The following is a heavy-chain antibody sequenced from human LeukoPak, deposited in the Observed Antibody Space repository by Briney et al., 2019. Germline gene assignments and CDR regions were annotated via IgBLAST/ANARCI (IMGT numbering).Heavy chain of an antibody. V-gene: IGHV4-39*01. J-gene: IGHJ6*02. Sequence: SETLSLTCAVSGDFIRSSACYWGWIRQPPGKGLEWIASIYYGGRTYYNPSLKSRVTIFVDTAKSQFSLKLNSVTAADTAVYYCASLDFWSGYYYNGMDVWGQGTTVSVSS. CDR2: IYYGGRT. CDR1: GDFIRSSACY. CDR3: ASLDFWSGYYYNGMDV. D-gene: IGHD3-3*01.